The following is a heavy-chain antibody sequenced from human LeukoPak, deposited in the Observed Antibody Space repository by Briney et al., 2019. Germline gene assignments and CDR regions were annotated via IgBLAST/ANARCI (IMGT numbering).Heavy chain of an antibody. CDR3: ARERNYRGYYYYGMDV. Sequence: PGRSLRLSCAASGFTFSSYSMNWVRQAPGKGLEWVSSISSSSSYIYYADSVKGRFTISRDNAKNSLYLQMNSLRAEDTAVYYCARERNYRGYYYYGMDVWGQGTTVTVSS. V-gene: IGHV3-21*01. CDR1: GFTFSSYS. D-gene: IGHD4-11*01. J-gene: IGHJ6*02. CDR2: ISSSSSYI.